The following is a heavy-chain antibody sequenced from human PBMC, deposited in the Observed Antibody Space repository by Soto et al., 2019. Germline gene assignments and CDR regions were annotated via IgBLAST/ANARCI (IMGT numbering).Heavy chain of an antibody. V-gene: IGHV4-4*07. CDR3: VRDCSGGGCYSDYGMDV. J-gene: IGHJ6*02. CDR2: IYISGST. Sequence: SETLSLTCTVSGDSVSSYYWSWIRQPAGRGLGWIGRIYISGSTDYNPSLKGRVSMSVDRSKNQFSLGLTSVTAADTAVYYCVRDCSGGGCYSDYGMDVWGQGTTVTVSS. D-gene: IGHD2-15*01. CDR1: GDSVSSYY.